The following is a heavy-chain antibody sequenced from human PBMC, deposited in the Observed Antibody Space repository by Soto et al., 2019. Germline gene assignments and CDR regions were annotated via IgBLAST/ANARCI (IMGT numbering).Heavy chain of an antibody. CDR1: GGSFSGYY. CDR2: INHSGST. Sequence: GSLSLTCAVYGGSFSGYYWTWIRQPPGKGLEWIGEINHSGSTNYNPSLKSRVTISIDTSKKQFSLRLTSVTAADTSIYYCARGVSSHVSYSSNWYYWGQGTLVTVSS. V-gene: IGHV4-34*01. D-gene: IGHD6-13*01. J-gene: IGHJ4*02. CDR3: ARGVSSHVSYSSNWYY.